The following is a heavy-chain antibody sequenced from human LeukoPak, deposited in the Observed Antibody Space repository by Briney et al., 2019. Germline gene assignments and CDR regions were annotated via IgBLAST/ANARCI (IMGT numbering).Heavy chain of an antibody. J-gene: IGHJ4*02. V-gene: IGHV3-30-3*01. Sequence: PGGSLRLSCAASGFTFSSYAMHWVRQAPGKGLERVAVISYDGSNKYYADSVKGRFTISRDNSKNTLYLQMNSLRAEDTAVYYCARVSGSYYYDSSGYNPEFDYWGQGTLVTVSS. CDR3: ARVSGSYYYDSSGYNPEFDY. D-gene: IGHD3-22*01. CDR1: GFTFSSYA. CDR2: ISYDGSNK.